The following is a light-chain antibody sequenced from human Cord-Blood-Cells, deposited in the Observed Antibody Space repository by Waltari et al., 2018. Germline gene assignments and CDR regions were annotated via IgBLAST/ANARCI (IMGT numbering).Light chain of an antibody. Sequence: DIQMTQSQSSLSASVGDRVTITCRASQSISSYLNWYQQKPGKAPKLLIYAASSLQSGVPSRFSGSGSGTDFTLTISSLQPEEFATYYCQQSYSTPWTFGQGTKVEIK. J-gene: IGKJ1*01. V-gene: IGKV1-39*01. CDR1: QSISSY. CDR3: QQSYSTPWT. CDR2: AAS.